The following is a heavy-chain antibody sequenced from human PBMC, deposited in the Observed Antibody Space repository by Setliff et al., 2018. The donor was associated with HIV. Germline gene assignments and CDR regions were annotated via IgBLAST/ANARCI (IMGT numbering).Heavy chain of an antibody. Sequence: ASVKVSRKASGYTFTAYYIHWVRQAPGQGLEWMGWINPYSGGTNYAQNFQGWVTMTRDTSITTAYMELSRLTSDDTALYFCVREVRAAYKGPLWFGQSDPRPDTFDIWGQGTMVTVSS. CDR3: VREVRAAYKGPLWFGQSDPRPDTFDI. CDR1: GYTFTAYY. V-gene: IGHV1-2*04. CDR2: INPYSGGT. J-gene: IGHJ3*02. D-gene: IGHD3-10*01.